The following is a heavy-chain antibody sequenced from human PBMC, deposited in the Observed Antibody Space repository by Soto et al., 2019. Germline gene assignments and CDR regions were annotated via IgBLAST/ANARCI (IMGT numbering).Heavy chain of an antibody. Sequence: PSETLSLTCDVFGFSISSNNWWGWIRQPPGKGLEWIGDIYYSGSTRYNPSLKIRVTMSVDKARDQFSLTLNSVTAMDTAVYYCARKERKPAPFWNWGQG. CDR1: GFSISSNNW. D-gene: IGHD3-3*01. CDR2: IYYSGST. CDR3: ARKERKPAPFWN. V-gene: IGHV4-28*06. J-gene: IGHJ4*02.